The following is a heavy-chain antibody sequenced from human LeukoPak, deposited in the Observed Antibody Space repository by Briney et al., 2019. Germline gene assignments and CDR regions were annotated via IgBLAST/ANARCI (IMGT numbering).Heavy chain of an antibody. CDR1: GFTFSSYD. J-gene: IGHJ2*01. CDR3: VRGRNVYDPYWHFDL. CDR2: IGTTGDT. Sequence: PGGSLRLSCAASGFTFSSYDMHWVRQPTGKGLEWVSAIGTTGDTYYPGSVKGRFTISRENAKDSLYLQANSLRAGDTAVYYCVRGRNVYDPYWHFDLWGRGTLVTVSS. V-gene: IGHV3-13*01. D-gene: IGHD5/OR15-5a*01.